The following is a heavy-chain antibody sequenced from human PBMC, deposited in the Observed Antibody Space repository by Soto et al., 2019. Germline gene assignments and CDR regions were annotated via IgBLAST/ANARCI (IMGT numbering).Heavy chain of an antibody. CDR3: ARDRRAGYQLLSYGMDV. CDR2: INHSGST. Sequence: QVQLQQCGAGLLKPSETLSLTCAVYGGSFSGYYWSWIRQPPGKGLEWIGEINHSGSTNYNPSHKSAVTISGAASKNQFSLKLSAVTAADTAVYCCARDRRAGYQLLSYGMDVWGQGTTVTVSS. J-gene: IGHJ6*02. D-gene: IGHD2-2*01. CDR1: GGSFSGYY. V-gene: IGHV4-34*01.